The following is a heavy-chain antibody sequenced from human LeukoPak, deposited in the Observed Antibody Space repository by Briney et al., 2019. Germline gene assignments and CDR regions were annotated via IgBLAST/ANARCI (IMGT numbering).Heavy chain of an antibody. J-gene: IGHJ6*03. CDR2: IKSKTDGGTT. D-gene: IGHD4-11*01. Sequence: PGGSLRLSCAASGFTFSNAWMSWVRQAPGKGLEWVGRIKSKTDGGTTDYAAPVKGRFTISRDDSKNTLYLQMNSLKTEDTAVYYCTTAFSNSYYYYYMDVWGKGTTVTVSS. V-gene: IGHV3-15*01. CDR3: TTAFSNSYYYYYMDV. CDR1: GFTFSNAW.